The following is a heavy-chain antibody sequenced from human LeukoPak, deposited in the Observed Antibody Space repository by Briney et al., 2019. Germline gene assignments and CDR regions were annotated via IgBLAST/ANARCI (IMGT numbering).Heavy chain of an antibody. Sequence: ASVKVSCTASGYTFTSYYMHWVRQAPGQGLEWMGTINPSGGSTSYAQKFQGRVTMTRDTSTSTVYMELSSLRSEDTAVYYCASPGYSSGYPLDYWGQGTLVTVSS. V-gene: IGHV1-46*01. CDR1: GYTFTSYY. D-gene: IGHD6-19*01. CDR2: INPSGGST. J-gene: IGHJ4*02. CDR3: ASPGYSSGYPLDY.